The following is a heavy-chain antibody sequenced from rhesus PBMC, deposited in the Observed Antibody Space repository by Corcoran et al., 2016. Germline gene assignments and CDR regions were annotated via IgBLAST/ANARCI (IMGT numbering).Heavy chain of an antibody. CDR3: ARSSYGYSSWFDY. Sequence: QVQLQESGPGLVKPSETLSLTCAVSGGSISDSYYWSWIRQPPGKGLEWIGYIYRSGGSTYYNPSLKSRVTISPDTSKNQFSLKLSSVTAADTAVYYCARSSYGYSSWFDYWGQGVLVTVSS. V-gene: IGHV4-106*01. CDR1: GGSISDSYY. D-gene: IGHD5-36*01. J-gene: IGHJ4*01. CDR2: IYRSGGST.